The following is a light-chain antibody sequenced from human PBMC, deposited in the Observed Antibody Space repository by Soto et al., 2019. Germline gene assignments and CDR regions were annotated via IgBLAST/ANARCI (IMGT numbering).Light chain of an antibody. CDR3: QKYGSSPRT. J-gene: IGKJ1*01. CDR1: QSVSSSY. CDR2: GES. Sequence: VLTQSPGTLSLSPGDRATLSCRASQSVSSSYLAWYQQKPGQAPRLLIYGESSRATGIPDRLSGSGSGADFTLTISRLEPEDFAVYYCQKYGSSPRTCGQGTKVDIK. V-gene: IGKV3-20*01.